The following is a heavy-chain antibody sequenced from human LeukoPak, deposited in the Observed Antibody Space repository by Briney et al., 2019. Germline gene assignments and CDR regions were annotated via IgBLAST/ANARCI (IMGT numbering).Heavy chain of an antibody. CDR2: IYYSGST. J-gene: IGHJ4*02. D-gene: IGHD5-18*01. CDR1: GGSISSYY. Sequence: PSETLSLTCTVSGGSISSYYWSWIRQPPGKGLEWIGYIYYSGSTNYNPSLKSRVTISVDTSKNQFSLKLSSVTAADTAVYYCAREDYSYGYYYFDYWGQGTLVTVSS. V-gene: IGHV4-59*01. CDR3: AREDYSYGYYYFDY.